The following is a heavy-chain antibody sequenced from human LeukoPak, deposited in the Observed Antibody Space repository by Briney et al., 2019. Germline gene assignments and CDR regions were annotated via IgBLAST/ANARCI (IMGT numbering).Heavy chain of an antibody. CDR1: GFTFSSYS. CDR2: ISSSSSYI. CDR3: ARGWSSSTSRPTDY. J-gene: IGHJ4*02. Sequence: GGSLRLSCAASGFTFSSYSMNWVRRAPGKGLEWVSSISSSSSYIYYADSVKGRFTISRDNAKNSLYLQMNSLRAEDTAVYYCARGWSSSTSRPTDYWGQGTLVTVSS. V-gene: IGHV3-21*01. D-gene: IGHD2-2*01.